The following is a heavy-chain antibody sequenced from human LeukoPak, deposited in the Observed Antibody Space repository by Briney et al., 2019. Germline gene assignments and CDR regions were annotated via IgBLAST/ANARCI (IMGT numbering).Heavy chain of an antibody. CDR3: ARHRSSWLIDY. Sequence: GGSLRLSCAASGFTFSSYAMSWVRQAPGNGLEWVSAISGSGGSTYYADSVKGRFTISRDNSKNTLYLQMNSLRAEDTAVYYCARHRSSWLIDYWGQGTLVTVSS. V-gene: IGHV3-23*01. D-gene: IGHD6-6*01. J-gene: IGHJ4*02. CDR2: ISGSGGST. CDR1: GFTFSSYA.